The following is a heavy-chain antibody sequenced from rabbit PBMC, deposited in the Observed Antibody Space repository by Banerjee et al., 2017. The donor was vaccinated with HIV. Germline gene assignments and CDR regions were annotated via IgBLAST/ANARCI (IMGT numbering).Heavy chain of an antibody. J-gene: IGHJ4*01. CDR3: ARANGGAAYGSDL. D-gene: IGHD6-1*01. CDR2: IYAGSSGST. V-gene: IGHV1S40*01. Sequence: QSLEESGGDLVKPGASLTLTCTASGFSFSNNYWICWVRQAPGKGLEWIACIYAGSSGSTYYASWAKGRFTISKTSSTTVTLQMTSLTAADTATYFCARANGGAAYGSDLWGQGTLVTVS. CDR1: GFSFSNNYW.